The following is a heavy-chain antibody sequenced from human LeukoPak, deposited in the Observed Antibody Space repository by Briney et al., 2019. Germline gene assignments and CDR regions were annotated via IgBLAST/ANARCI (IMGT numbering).Heavy chain of an antibody. Sequence: SETPSLTCAVYGGSFSGYYWSWIRQPPGKGLEWIGEINHSGSTNYNPSLKSRVTISVDTSKNQFSLKLSSVTAADTAVYYCASRSSGLYYYYYYMDVWGKGTTVTVSS. CDR2: INHSGST. D-gene: IGHD1-26*01. V-gene: IGHV4-34*01. CDR1: GGSFSGYY. J-gene: IGHJ6*03. CDR3: ASRSSGLYYYYYYMDV.